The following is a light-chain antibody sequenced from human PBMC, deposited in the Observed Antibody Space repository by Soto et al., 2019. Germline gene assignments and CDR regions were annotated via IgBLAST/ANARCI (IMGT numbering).Light chain of an antibody. Sequence: DIQMTQSPSTLSASGGDRVTITSRASQSISSWLAWYQQKPGTAPTLLIYKASTLQSGVPSRFSGSGSGTEFTLTIRCLQPDDSATYYCQQYNDNWTFGQGTKV. CDR2: KAS. CDR3: QQYNDNWT. V-gene: IGKV1-5*03. CDR1: QSISSW. J-gene: IGKJ1*01.